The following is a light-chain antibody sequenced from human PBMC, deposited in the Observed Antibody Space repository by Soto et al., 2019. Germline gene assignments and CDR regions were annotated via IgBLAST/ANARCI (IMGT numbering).Light chain of an antibody. CDR3: QSFDSSLTAPI. Sequence: QSVLTQPPSASGTPGQRVTISYSGSSSNIGRNTVNWYQRLTGTAPKFPIYTDNQRPSGVPDRFSGSRSGTSASLAITGLQSEDEADYYCQSFDSSLTAPILGVGTKLTVL. CDR1: SSNIGRNT. J-gene: IGLJ2*01. CDR2: TDN. V-gene: IGLV1-44*01.